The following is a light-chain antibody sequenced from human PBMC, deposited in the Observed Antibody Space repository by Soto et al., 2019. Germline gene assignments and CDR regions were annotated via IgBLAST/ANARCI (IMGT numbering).Light chain of an antibody. CDR2: DAS. J-gene: IGKJ4*01. CDR3: QQYATSPLT. V-gene: IGKV3-20*01. Sequence: EIVLTQSPGTVSLSPGVRATLSCRASQSITTSLAWYQRKPGQAPRLLIYDASTRATPIPARFSGSGSGTDFTLTLSRLEAEDFAVYYCQQYATSPLTFGGGTKVEIK. CDR1: QSITTS.